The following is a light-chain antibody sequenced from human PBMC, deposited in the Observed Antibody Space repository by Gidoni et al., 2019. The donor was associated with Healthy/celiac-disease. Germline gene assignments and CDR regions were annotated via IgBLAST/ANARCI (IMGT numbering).Light chain of an antibody. V-gene: IGKV1-39*01. CDR2: AAS. Sequence: DIQMPQSPSSLSASVGDRVTITCRASQSISSYLNWYQQKPRKAPKLLIYAASSLQSGVPSRFSGSGSGTDFTLTISSLQPEDFATYYCQQSYSTPGTFGQGTKLEIK. J-gene: IGKJ2*01. CDR3: QQSYSTPGT. CDR1: QSISSY.